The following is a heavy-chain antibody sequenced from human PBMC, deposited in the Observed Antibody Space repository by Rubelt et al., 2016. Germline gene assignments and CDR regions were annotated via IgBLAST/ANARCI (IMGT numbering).Heavy chain of an antibody. CDR1: SYS. D-gene: IGHD6-13*01. CDR2: ISSSSSTI. V-gene: IGHV3-48*04. Sequence: SYSMNWVRQAPGKGLEWVSYISSSSSTIYYADSVKGRFTISRDNAKNSLYLQMNSLRAEDTAVYYCASDKGYSPDYWCQGTQVIVSS. CDR3: ASDKGYSPDY. J-gene: IGHJ4*02.